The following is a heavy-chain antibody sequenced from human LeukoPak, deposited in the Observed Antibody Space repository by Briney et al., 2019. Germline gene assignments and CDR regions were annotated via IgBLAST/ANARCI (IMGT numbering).Heavy chain of an antibody. D-gene: IGHD2-2*01. Sequence: GASVKVSRKASGYTFTSYDINWVRQATGQGLEWMGWMNPNSGNTGYAQKFQGRVTMTRNTSISTAYMELSSLRSEDTAVYYCARGLNVVVPAAINYYYGMDVWGQGTTVTVSS. CDR3: ARGLNVVVPAAINYYYGMDV. CDR1: GYTFTSYD. V-gene: IGHV1-8*01. CDR2: MNPNSGNT. J-gene: IGHJ6*02.